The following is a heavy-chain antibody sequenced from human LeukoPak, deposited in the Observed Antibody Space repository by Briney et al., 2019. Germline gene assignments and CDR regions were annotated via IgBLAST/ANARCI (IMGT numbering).Heavy chain of an antibody. CDR3: AREIVVVPAYAFDI. CDR1: GFTFSSYA. CDR2: ISSNGGST. J-gene: IGHJ3*02. Sequence: SGGSLRLSCAASGFTFSSYAMHWVRQAPGKGLEYVSAISSNGGSTYYANSVKGRFTISRDNSKNTLYLQMGSLRAEDMAVYYCAREIVVVPAYAFDIWGQGTMDTVSS. D-gene: IGHD2-2*01. V-gene: IGHV3-64*01.